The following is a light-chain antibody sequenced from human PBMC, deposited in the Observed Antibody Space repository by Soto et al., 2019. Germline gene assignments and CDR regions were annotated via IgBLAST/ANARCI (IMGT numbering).Light chain of an antibody. CDR1: RGDVGTYNF. CDR3: ASYPVVGV. Sequence: QSALTQPASVSGSPGQSITISCTGTRGDVGTYNFVSWYQQHPGKAPKLMIYEVSKRPSGVSNRFSGSKSGNTASLTISGLQAEDEADYYCASYPVVGVFGGGTQLTVL. CDR2: EVS. V-gene: IGLV2-23*02. J-gene: IGLJ2*01.